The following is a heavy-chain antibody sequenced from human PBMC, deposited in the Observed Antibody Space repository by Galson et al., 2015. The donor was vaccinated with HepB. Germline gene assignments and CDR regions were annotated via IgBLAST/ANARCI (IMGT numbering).Heavy chain of an antibody. CDR3: ARMGACDSRVYDDY. CDR2: IDSDDDK. J-gene: IGHJ4*02. CDR1: GFSISTSGIC. D-gene: IGHD3-22*01. Sequence: PALVKPTQTLTLTCTFSGFSISTSGICVNWIRQPPGKALEWLARIDSDDDKYYSTSLKTRLTISKDTSKNQVVLTMTNMDPVDTATYYCARMGACDSRVYDDYWGQGTLVTVSS. V-gene: IGHV2-70*11.